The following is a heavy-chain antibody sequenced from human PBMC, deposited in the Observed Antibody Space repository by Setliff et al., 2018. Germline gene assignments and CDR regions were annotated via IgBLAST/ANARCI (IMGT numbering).Heavy chain of an antibody. CDR1: GGTFSDYG. CDR2: TIPIFGTT. V-gene: IGHV1-69*05. J-gene: IGHJ6*03. CDR3: VREGVDSRSSTDYRYYMDV. Sequence: ASVKVSCKASGGTFSDYGISWVRQAPGQGLEWMGGTIPIFGTTDYAQKFQGRVTIITDESTSTAFMQLSSLRSDDTAVYYCVREGVDSRSSTDYRYYMDVWGKGTTVTVSS. D-gene: IGHD3-22*01.